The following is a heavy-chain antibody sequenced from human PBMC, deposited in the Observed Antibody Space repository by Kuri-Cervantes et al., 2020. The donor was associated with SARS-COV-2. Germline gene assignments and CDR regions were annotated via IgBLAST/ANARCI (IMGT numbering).Heavy chain of an antibody. CDR2: VYHSGNA. CDR1: GYSISGGYY. CDR3: ARKPRLGMRLVDY. V-gene: IGHV4-38-2*01. D-gene: IGHD7-27*01. Sequence: SETLSLTCVVSGYSISGGYYWAWIRQSPGRGLEWIGSVYHSGNAYYNPSLKTRVTISVDTSENQFSLKLSSVTAADTAVYYCARKPRLGMRLVDYWGQGTLVTVSS. J-gene: IGHJ4*02.